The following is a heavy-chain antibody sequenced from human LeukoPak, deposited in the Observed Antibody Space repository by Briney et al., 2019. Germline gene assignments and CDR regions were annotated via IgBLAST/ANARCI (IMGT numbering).Heavy chain of an antibody. V-gene: IGHV1-8*01. CDR2: MNPNSGNT. CDR3: ARGRIPTYYYYMDV. D-gene: IGHD2-21*01. CDR1: GYTFTSYD. J-gene: IGHJ6*03. Sequence: ASVKVSCKASGYTFTSYDINWVRQATGQGLEWTGWMNPNSGNTGYAQKFQGRVTMTRNTSISTAYMELSSLRSEDTAVYYCARGRIPTYYYYMDVWGKGTTVTISS.